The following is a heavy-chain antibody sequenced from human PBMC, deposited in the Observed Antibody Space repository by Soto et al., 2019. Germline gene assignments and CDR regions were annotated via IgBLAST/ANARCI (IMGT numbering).Heavy chain of an antibody. J-gene: IGHJ6*02. V-gene: IGHV4-59*01. CDR1: GDSISSYY. D-gene: IGHD1-26*01. CDR3: ARTQKWELLHAFNYYYGMDV. CDR2: IYYSGST. Sequence: SETLSLTCNVSGDSISSYYWSWIRQPPGKGLEWIGYIYYSGSTNYNPSLKSRVTISVDTSKNQFSLKLSSVTAADTAVYYCARTQKWELLHAFNYYYGMDVWGQGTTVTVSS.